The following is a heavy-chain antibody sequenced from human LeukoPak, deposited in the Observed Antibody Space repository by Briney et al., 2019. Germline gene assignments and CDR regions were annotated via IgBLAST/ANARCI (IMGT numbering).Heavy chain of an antibody. D-gene: IGHD2/OR15-2a*01. V-gene: IGHV4-34*01. CDR2: INDSGST. J-gene: IGHJ6*02. CDR1: GGSISSYY. Sequence: SETLSLTCTVSGGSISSYYWSWIRQPPGKGLEWVGEINDSGSTNYNPSLKSRVTISVDTSKNQFSLKLSSVTAADTAVYYCARAHSIASCYYGVDVWGQGTTVTVSS. CDR3: ARAHSIASCYYGVDV.